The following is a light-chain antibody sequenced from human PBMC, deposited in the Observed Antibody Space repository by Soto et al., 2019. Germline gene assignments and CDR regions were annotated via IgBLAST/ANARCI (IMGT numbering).Light chain of an antibody. Sequence: VLTQSPATLSLSPGEIANLSFRTSLSVSVYLDWYQQKPGQAPRLLISDASNRATGIPARFSGSGSGTDFTLTISSLEPEDFAVYYCQQYNNWWTFGQGTKVDIK. CDR2: DAS. J-gene: IGKJ1*01. CDR1: LSVSVY. V-gene: IGKV3-11*01. CDR3: QQYNNWWT.